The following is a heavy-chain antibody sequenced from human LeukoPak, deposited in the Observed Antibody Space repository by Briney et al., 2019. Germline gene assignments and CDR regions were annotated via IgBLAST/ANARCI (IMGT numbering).Heavy chain of an antibody. CDR3: AKDMNSYGSGSSYNPWGPFDS. J-gene: IGHJ4*02. V-gene: IGHV3-9*01. CDR1: GFPFDNYA. CDR2: VAWNSGNT. D-gene: IGHD3-10*01. Sequence: PGGPLRLSCAPSGFPFDNYAMHWVRQSPGKALEWVSGVAWNSGNTGFADPVKGRFTISRDNAENSLYLQMISVTPEDTAFYFCAKDMNSYGSGSSYNPWGPFDSWGQGTPVTVSS.